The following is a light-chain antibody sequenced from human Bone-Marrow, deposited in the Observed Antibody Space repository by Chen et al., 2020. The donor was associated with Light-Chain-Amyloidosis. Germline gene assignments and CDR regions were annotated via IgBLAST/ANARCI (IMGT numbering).Light chain of an antibody. Sequence: QSVLTQPPSASGTPGQRVTISCSGSSSNIGGNPVNWYHQLPGTAPKLLVYSNNQRPSGVPDRCSGAKSGTSASLAISGLQSEDDAAYYCAAYDDSLNGVVFGGGTKLTCL. CDR1: SSNIGGNP. J-gene: IGLJ2*01. CDR3: AAYDDSLNGVV. V-gene: IGLV1-44*01. CDR2: SNN.